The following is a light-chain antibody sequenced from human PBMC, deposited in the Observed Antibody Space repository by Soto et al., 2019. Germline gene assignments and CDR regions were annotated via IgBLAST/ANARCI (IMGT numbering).Light chain of an antibody. J-gene: IGKJ1*01. CDR1: QSVSSSY. CDR3: QQYGSSGWT. CDR2: GAS. Sequence: EIVLTQSPGTLSLSPGERATLSCRASQSVSSSYLAWYQEKPGQAPRLLIYGASSRATGIPDRFSGSGSGTDFPLTISRLETEDFAVYYCQQYGSSGWTFGQGTKVEIK. V-gene: IGKV3-20*01.